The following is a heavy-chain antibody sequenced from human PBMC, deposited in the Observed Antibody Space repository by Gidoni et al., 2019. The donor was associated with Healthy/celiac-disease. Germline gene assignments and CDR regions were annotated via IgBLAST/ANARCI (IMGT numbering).Heavy chain of an antibody. CDR2: ISGSGGST. Sequence: EVQLLESGGGLVQPGGSLRLSCAASGFPFSSYAMGWVRQAPGKGLEWVSAISGSGGSTYYADSVKGRFTISRDNSKNTLYLQMNSLRAEDTAVYYCAKNPGYSSGWYGGTDYWGQGTLVTVSS. V-gene: IGHV3-23*01. CDR3: AKNPGYSSGWYGGTDY. D-gene: IGHD6-19*01. CDR1: GFPFSSYA. J-gene: IGHJ4*02.